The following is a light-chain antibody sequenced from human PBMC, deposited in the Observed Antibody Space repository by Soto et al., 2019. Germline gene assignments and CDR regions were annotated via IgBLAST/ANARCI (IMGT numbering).Light chain of an antibody. CDR2: GAS. CDR1: QSVSSN. V-gene: IGKV3-15*01. J-gene: IGKJ1*01. CDR3: QQYNNWQWT. Sequence: EIVMTQSPATLSVSPGERATLSCRASQSVSSNLAWYQQKPGQAPRLLIYGASTRATGIPARFSGSGSGTEFTLTISSLQSEDFAVYYCQQYNNWQWTFGQGTKVEFK.